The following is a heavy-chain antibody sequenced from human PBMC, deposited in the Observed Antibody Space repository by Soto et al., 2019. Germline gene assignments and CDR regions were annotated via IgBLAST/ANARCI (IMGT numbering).Heavy chain of an antibody. CDR3: ARRRGYSYGYDYYYYYGMDV. V-gene: IGHV4-34*01. Sequence: PSETLSLTCAVYGGSFSGYYWSWIRQPPGKGLEWIGEINHSGSTNYNPSLKSRVTISVDTSKNQFSLKLSSVTAADTAVYYCARRRGYSYGYDYYYYYGMDVWGQGTTVTVSS. CDR1: GGSFSGYY. CDR2: INHSGST. D-gene: IGHD5-18*01. J-gene: IGHJ6*02.